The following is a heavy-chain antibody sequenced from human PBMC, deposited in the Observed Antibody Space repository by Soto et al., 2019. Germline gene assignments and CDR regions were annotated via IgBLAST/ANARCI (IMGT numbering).Heavy chain of an antibody. CDR3: AKAPTHVPGSSWPDY. CDR1: GFTLSSYS. J-gene: IGHJ4*02. CDR2: ISGSGGST. Sequence: PGGSLRLSCAASGFTLSSYSMNWVRQAPGKGLEWVSAISGSGGSTYYADSVKGRFTISRDNSKNTLYLQMNSLRAEDTAVYYCAKAPTHVPGSSWPDYWGQGTLVTVSS. V-gene: IGHV3-23*01. D-gene: IGHD6-13*01.